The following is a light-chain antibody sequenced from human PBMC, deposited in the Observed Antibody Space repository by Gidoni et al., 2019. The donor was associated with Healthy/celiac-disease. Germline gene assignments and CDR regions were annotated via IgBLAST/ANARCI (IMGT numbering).Light chain of an antibody. CDR3: SSYTSSSTHWV. CDR2: DVS. J-gene: IGLJ3*02. CDR1: SSDVGGYNY. Sequence: QSALTQPASVSGSPGKSITISCTGTSSDVGGYNYVSWYQQHPGKSPTLMIYDVSNRPSGVSNRFSGSKSGNTASLTISGLQAEDEADYYCSSYTSSSTHWVFGGGTKLTVL. V-gene: IGLV2-14*03.